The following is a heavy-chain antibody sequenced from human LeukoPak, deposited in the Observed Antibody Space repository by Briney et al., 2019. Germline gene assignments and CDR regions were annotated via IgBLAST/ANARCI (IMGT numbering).Heavy chain of an antibody. CDR2: ISYDGSNK. CDR1: GFTFSSYA. J-gene: IGHJ4*02. CDR3: ARGHYYNSSGYYY. Sequence: GGSLRLSCAASGFTFSSYAMHWVRQAPGKGLEWVAVISYDGSNKYYADSVKGRFTISRDNSKNTLYLQMNSLRAEDTAVYYCARGHYYNSSGYYYWGQGTLVTVSS. D-gene: IGHD3-22*01. V-gene: IGHV3-30-3*01.